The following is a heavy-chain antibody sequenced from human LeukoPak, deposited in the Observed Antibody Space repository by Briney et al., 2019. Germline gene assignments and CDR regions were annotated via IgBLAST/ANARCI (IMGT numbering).Heavy chain of an antibody. CDR2: ISYSGRT. Sequence: SETLSLTCTVSGGSTSSSSFYWGWIRQPPGKGLECIGRISYSGRTYYNPSLQSRVTISVDTSKNQFSLRLSSVTAADTAVYYCARLRAYYYDSSGYYNLDFWGQGTLVTVSS. CDR3: ARLRAYYYDSSGYYNLDF. V-gene: IGHV4-39*01. D-gene: IGHD3-22*01. J-gene: IGHJ4*02. CDR1: GGSTSSSSFY.